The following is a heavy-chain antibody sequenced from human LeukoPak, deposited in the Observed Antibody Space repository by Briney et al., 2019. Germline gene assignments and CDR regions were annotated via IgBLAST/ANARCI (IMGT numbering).Heavy chain of an antibody. Sequence: GGSLRLSCAASGFTFSTYAMTWVRQAPGKGLEWVSTISGSGGSTYYADSEKGRLTISRDNSKNTLYLQMNSLRADNTAVYYCAKKTGGDYNRLFYFDYWGQGTLVTVSS. D-gene: IGHD2-21*02. J-gene: IGHJ4*02. CDR1: GFTFSTYA. CDR2: ISGSGGST. V-gene: IGHV3-23*01. CDR3: AKKTGGDYNRLFYFDY.